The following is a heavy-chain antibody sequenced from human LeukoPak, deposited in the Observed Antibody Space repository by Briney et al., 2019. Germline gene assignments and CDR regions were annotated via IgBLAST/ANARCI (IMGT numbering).Heavy chain of an antibody. CDR2: INPNSGGT. V-gene: IGHV1-2*02. CDR3: ARIFQVGATRKAFDI. Sequence: ASEKVSCKASGYTFTGYYMHWVRQAPGQGLEWMGWINPNSGGTNYAQKFQGRVTMTRDTSISTAYMELSRLRSDDTAVYYCARIFQVGATRKAFDIWGQGTMVTVSS. CDR1: GYTFTGYY. D-gene: IGHD1-26*01. J-gene: IGHJ3*02.